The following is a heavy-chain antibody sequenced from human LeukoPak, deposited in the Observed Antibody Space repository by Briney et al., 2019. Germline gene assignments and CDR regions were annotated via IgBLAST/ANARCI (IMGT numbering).Heavy chain of an antibody. D-gene: IGHD3-16*01. CDR3: AKDPLDWGTTFFDY. V-gene: IGHV3-23*01. Sequence: PGGSLRLSCAASGFTFSSYAMNWVRQAPGKGLEWVSSISGTGGYTNYADSVKGRFTISRDNSKNTLYLQMNSLRAEDTAVYYCAKDPLDWGTTFFDYWGQGTLVTASS. CDR2: ISGTGGYT. J-gene: IGHJ4*02. CDR1: GFTFSSYA.